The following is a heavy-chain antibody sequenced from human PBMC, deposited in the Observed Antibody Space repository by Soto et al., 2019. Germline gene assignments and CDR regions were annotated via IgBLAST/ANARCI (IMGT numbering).Heavy chain of an antibody. CDR3: AGFFSGYSSGWLPDAFDI. V-gene: IGHV1-69*02. D-gene: IGHD6-19*01. Sequence: SVKVSCKASGGTFSSYTIGWVRQAPGQGLEWMGRIIPILGIANYAQKFQGRVTITADKSTSTAYMELSSLRSEDTAVYYCAGFFSGYSSGWLPDAFDIWGQGTXVTVSS. J-gene: IGHJ3*02. CDR2: IIPILGIA. CDR1: GGTFSSYT.